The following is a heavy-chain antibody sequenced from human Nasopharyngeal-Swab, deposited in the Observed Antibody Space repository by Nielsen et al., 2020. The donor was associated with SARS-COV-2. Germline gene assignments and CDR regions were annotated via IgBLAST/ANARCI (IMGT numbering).Heavy chain of an antibody. D-gene: IGHD1-1*01. Sequence: SLKISREASGFTFDDYAMHWVRQVPGKGLEWVSRISWNSGNIIYADSVRGRFTISRDNTKKILLLEMNSLRPEDTAFYYCAKDACSTNCNFEFWGQGTLVTVSS. V-gene: IGHV3-9*01. CDR3: AKDACSTNCNFEF. CDR1: GFTFDDYA. CDR2: ISWNSGNI. J-gene: IGHJ4*02.